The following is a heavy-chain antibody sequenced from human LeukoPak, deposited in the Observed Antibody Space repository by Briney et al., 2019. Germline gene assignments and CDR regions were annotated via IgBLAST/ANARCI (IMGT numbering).Heavy chain of an antibody. V-gene: IGHV2-70*04. J-gene: IGHJ4*02. D-gene: IGHD2-21*02. Sequence: SGPALVKPTQTLTLTCTFSGFSLSTSGMRVSWIRQPPGKALEWLARIDWDDDKFYSTSLKTRLSISKDTSKNQVVLTMTNMDPVDTATYYCARTPYCGGDCYVDYWGQGTLVTVSS. CDR1: GFSLSTSGMR. CDR2: IDWDDDK. CDR3: ARTPYCGGDCYVDY.